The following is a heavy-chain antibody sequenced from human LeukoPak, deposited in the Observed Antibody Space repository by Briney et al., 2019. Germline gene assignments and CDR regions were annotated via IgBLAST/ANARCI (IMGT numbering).Heavy chain of an antibody. CDR1: GFTFSNYW. Sequence: PGGSLRLSCPASGFTFSNYWMSWVRQAPGKGLEWVANIKQDESEKYYVDSVKGRFTISRDNAKSSLYLQMNSLRAEDTAVYYCAIALDSSSSRYQAFEEWGQGTLVTVSS. CDR2: IKQDESEK. D-gene: IGHD2-2*01. CDR3: AIALDSSSSRYQAFEE. V-gene: IGHV3-7*01. J-gene: IGHJ4*02.